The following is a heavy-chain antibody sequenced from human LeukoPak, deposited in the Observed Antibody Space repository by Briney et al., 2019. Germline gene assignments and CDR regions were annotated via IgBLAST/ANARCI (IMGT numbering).Heavy chain of an antibody. J-gene: IGHJ4*02. V-gene: IGHV1-46*01. Sequence: ASVKVSCKASGGTFSSYAISWVRQAPGQGLEWMGIINPSGDRTNYAQKFQGRLTMTRDMSTSTVYMQLSSLRPEDTAVYYCARVGGEKGYTYGQSFDYWGQGTLVTVSS. CDR3: ARVGGEKGYTYGQSFDY. D-gene: IGHD5-18*01. CDR1: GGTFSSYA. CDR2: INPSGDRT.